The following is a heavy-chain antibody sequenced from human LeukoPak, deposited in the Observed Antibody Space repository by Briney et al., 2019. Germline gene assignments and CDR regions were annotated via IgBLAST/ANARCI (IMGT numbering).Heavy chain of an antibody. V-gene: IGHV3-30*04. J-gene: IGHJ3*02. CDR1: GFTFSKYE. D-gene: IGHD3-10*01. Sequence: GGSLRLSCAVSGFTFSKYEMPSVREAPSTGLRSVAGIGNDGSSKYYSDSVQGRLTISRDNSKNTLYLQMISLGPQDTAVYYCAGGGSYYASGSYFAFDIWGQGTMVTVSS. CDR2: IGNDGSSK. CDR3: AGGGSYYASGSYFAFDI.